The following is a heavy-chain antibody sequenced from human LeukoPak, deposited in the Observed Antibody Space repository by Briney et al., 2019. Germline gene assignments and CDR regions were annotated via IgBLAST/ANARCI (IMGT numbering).Heavy chain of an antibody. CDR1: NGSFSDYY. CDR3: AGRRFRSVRYRDADKY. Sequence: SETLSLTCAVYNGSFSDYYWTWIRQPPGKGLEWIGEINPSGIANYNPSLNSRVTISIDTSKSQFSLKMSSVTAADTAVYYCAGRRFRSVRYRDADKYWGQGTLVTVSS. CDR2: INPSGIA. V-gene: IGHV4-34*01. J-gene: IGHJ4*02. D-gene: IGHD3-16*02.